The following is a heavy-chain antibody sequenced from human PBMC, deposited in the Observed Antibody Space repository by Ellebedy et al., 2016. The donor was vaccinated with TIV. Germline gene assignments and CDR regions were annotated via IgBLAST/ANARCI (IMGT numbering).Heavy chain of an antibody. CDR2: MNPNSGNA. J-gene: IGHJ5*02. V-gene: IGHV1-8*03. Sequence: ASVKVSCKASGYTFGNYDINWVRQATGQGLEWLGWMNPNSGNAGYAQKFQGRVTFTRNTSITTAYMELSSLRSDDTAVYFCARGPSRRVVTATTWFDPWGQGTLVTVSS. CDR1: GYTFGNYD. CDR3: ARGPSRRVVTATTWFDP. D-gene: IGHD2-21*02.